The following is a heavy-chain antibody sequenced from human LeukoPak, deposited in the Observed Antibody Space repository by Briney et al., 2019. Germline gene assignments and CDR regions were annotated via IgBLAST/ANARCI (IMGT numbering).Heavy chain of an antibody. CDR1: GFTVSSIY. Sequence: GGSLRLSCAASGFTVSSIYMSWVRQAPGKGLEWVSIIYRGGSTYYADSVKGRFAVSRDNSKNTLYLQMNSLRAEDTAVYYCAKGADYDFWSGSGDYWGQGTLVTVSS. V-gene: IGHV3-53*05. D-gene: IGHD3-3*01. CDR3: AKGADYDFWSGSGDY. J-gene: IGHJ4*02. CDR2: IYRGGST.